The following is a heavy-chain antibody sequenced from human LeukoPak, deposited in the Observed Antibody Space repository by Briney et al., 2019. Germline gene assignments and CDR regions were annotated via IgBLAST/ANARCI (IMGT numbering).Heavy chain of an antibody. J-gene: IGHJ4*02. D-gene: IGHD2-2*01. CDR3: ARGYCSSTSCYLHGEEAFDY. V-gene: IGHV5-51*01. CDR2: IYPGDSDT. Sequence: GESLKISCKGSGYSFTSYWIGWVRQMPGKGLEWMGIIYPGDSDTRYSPSFQGQVTISADKSISTAYLQWSSLKASDTAMYYCARGYCSSTSCYLHGEEAFDYWGQGTLVTVSS. CDR1: GYSFTSYW.